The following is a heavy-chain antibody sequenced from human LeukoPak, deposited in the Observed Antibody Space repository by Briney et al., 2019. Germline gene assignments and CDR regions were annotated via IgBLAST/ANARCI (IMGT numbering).Heavy chain of an antibody. D-gene: IGHD1-26*01. V-gene: IGHV1-69*13. J-gene: IGHJ4*02. Sequence: GASVKVSCKASGGTFSSYAISWVRQAPGQGFEWMGGIIPIFGTANYAQKFQGRVTITADESTSTAYMELSRLRSDDTAVYYCARDLSGGFDYWGQGTLVTVSS. CDR3: ARDLSGGFDY. CDR2: IIPIFGTA. CDR1: GGTFSSYA.